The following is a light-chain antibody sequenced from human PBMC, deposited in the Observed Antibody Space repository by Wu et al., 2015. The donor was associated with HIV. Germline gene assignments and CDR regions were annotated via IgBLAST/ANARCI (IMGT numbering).Light chain of an antibody. CDR1: QSISNY. Sequence: EIVLTQSPATLSLSPGERATLSCRASQSISNYLAWYQQKPGQAPRLLIYDASNRATGIPARFSGSGSGTDFNFTISSLEPEDFAVYYCQQRSNWPPRYTFGQGTKLEIK. CDR3: QQRSNWPPRYT. CDR2: DAS. V-gene: IGKV3-11*01. J-gene: IGKJ2*01.